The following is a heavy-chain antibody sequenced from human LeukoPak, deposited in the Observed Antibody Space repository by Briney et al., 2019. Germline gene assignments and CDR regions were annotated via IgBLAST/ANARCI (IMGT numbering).Heavy chain of an antibody. D-gene: IGHD5-18*01. CDR1: GFTFDNYA. CDR3: AKVGRSGYSYYYGMDV. CDR2: ISGDGGST. V-gene: IGHV3-43*02. Sequence: GGSLRLSCAASGFTFDNYAMHWVRQAPGKGLEWVSLISGDGGSTYYADSLKGRFTISRDNSKNSLYLQMNSLRTEDTALYYCAKVGRSGYSYYYGMDVWGQGTTVTVSS. J-gene: IGHJ6*02.